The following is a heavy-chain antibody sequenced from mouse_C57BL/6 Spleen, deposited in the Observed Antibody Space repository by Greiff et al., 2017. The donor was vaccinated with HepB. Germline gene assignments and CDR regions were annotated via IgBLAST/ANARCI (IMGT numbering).Heavy chain of an antibody. Sequence: EVKLMESGGGLVQPTGSLKLSCAASGFSFNTYAMNWVRQAPGKGLEWVARIRSKSNNYATYYADSVKDRFTISRDDSESMLYLQMNNLKTEDTAMYYCAGSSSVAYWGQGTLVTVSA. CDR3: AGSSSVAY. V-gene: IGHV10-1*01. CDR1: GFSFNTYA. CDR2: IRSKSNNYAT. D-gene: IGHD1-1*01. J-gene: IGHJ3*01.